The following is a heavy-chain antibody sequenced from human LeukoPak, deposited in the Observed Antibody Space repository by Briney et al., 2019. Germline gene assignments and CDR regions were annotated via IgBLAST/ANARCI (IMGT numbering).Heavy chain of an antibody. CDR3: TWMATIFTVDY. J-gene: IGHJ4*02. Sequence: GGSLRLSCVLSGLTFSDAWMSWVRKRPGKGMEWVGRIRNDRITDYAAPVQGRFSISRDNSKNTFYLQMNSLRTEDTGMYFCTWMATIFTVDYWGQGTLVTVSS. CDR1: GLTFSDAW. CDR2: IRNDRIT. V-gene: IGHV3-15*01. D-gene: IGHD5-12*01.